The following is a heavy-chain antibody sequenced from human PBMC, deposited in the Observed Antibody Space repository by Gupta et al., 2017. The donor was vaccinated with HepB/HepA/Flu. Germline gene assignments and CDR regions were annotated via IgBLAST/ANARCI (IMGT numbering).Heavy chain of an antibody. D-gene: IGHD3-16*01. Sequence: QVQLVESGGGVVQPGRSLRLSCAASGFTFSRYAMHWVRQAPGKGLEWVAVISYDGSNKSYADSVKGRFTISRDNSKNTLYLQMNSLRAEDTAVYYCARDLLGDYVWGSYPIDYWGQGTLVTVSS. V-gene: IGHV3-30-3*01. CDR2: ISYDGSNK. J-gene: IGHJ4*02. CDR3: ARDLLGDYVWGSYPIDY. CDR1: GFTFSRYA.